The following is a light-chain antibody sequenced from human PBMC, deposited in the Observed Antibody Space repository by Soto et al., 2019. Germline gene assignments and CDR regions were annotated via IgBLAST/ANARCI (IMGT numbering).Light chain of an antibody. CDR2: AAY. J-gene: IGKJ1*01. CDR3: LRPGTYPWT. V-gene: IGKV1-17*01. CDR1: QGIGDA. Sequence: DIQMTQSPSSLSASVGDRVIITCRASQGIGDALGWYQQKPGQAPKRLIYAAYSLQSGVPSRFSGSGSGTGFTVTISSLQPDDFASYYCLRPGTYPWTFGPGTKVEVK.